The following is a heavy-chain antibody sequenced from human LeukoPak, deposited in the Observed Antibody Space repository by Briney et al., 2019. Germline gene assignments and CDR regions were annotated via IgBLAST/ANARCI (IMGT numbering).Heavy chain of an antibody. CDR1: GGSIGSQY. Sequence: SETLSLTCTVSGGSIGSQYWYWIRQPPGKGLEWIGYIHYSGSTNYNPSLKSRVTISLGTSKNQFSLKLSSVTAADTAVYYCATGRAWTDAFDIWGQGTMVSVSS. D-gene: IGHD3/OR15-3a*01. CDR3: ATGRAWTDAFDI. V-gene: IGHV4-59*11. J-gene: IGHJ3*02. CDR2: IHYSGST.